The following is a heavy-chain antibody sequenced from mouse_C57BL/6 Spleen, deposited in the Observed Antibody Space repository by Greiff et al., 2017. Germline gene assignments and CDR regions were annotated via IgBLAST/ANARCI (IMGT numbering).Heavy chain of an antibody. CDR3: ARGGYYGNPYAMDY. J-gene: IGHJ4*01. V-gene: IGHV1-66*01. CDR1: GYSFTSYY. Sequence: VQLQQSGPELVKPGASVKISCKASGYSFTSYYIHWVKQRPGQGLEWIGRIYPGSGNPKYNEKFKGKATLTADTSSSTAYMQLSSLTSEDSAVYYCARGGYYGNPYAMDYWGQGTSVTVSS. CDR2: IYPGSGNP. D-gene: IGHD2-1*01.